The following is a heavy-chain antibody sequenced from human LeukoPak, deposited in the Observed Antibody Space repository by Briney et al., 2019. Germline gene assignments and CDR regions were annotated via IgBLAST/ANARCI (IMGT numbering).Heavy chain of an antibody. D-gene: IGHD2-2*01. CDR2: IYYSGST. CDR1: GGSISSSSYY. Sequence: PSETLSLTCTVSGGSISSSSYYWGWIRQPPGKGLEWIGSIYYSGSTYYNPSLKSRVTISVDTSKNQFSLKLSSVTAADTAVYYCARELAVPATNWFDPWGQGTPVTVSS. V-gene: IGHV4-39*07. CDR3: ARELAVPATNWFDP. J-gene: IGHJ5*02.